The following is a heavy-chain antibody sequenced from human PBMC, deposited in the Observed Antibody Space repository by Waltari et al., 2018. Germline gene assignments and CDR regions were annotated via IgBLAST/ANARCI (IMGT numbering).Heavy chain of an antibody. CDR2: IKQDGSEK. CDR3: TTLSVTKTSDY. Sequence: QLVESGRDSVQPAWSMRLSCVTSGFTFSNFYMRWVCQAPGKGLEWVTRIKQDGSEKYDVDSVKGRFAGSRDNAKNSLYLQMNNLRADDTAVYYCTTLSVTKTSDYWGQGTLVTVSS. J-gene: IGHJ4*02. V-gene: IGHV3-7*01. D-gene: IGHD4-4*01. CDR1: GFTFSNFY.